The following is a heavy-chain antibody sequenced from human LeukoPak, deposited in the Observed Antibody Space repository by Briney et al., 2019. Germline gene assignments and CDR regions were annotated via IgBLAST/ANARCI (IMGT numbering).Heavy chain of an antibody. V-gene: IGHV3-7*01. CDR1: GFTFTNSW. CDR3: ARDTDGSLDY. D-gene: IGHD1-26*01. J-gene: IGHJ4*02. CDR2: IKQDGSTK. Sequence: GGSLRLSCAASGFTFTNSWMAWVRQAPGKGLEWVANIKQDGSTKHYADSLKGRFAISRDNPKNSLYLQMNSLRADDTAVYYCARDTDGSLDYWGQGILVTVAS.